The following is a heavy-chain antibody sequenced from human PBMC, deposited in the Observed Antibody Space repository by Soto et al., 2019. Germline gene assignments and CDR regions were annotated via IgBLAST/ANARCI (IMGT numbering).Heavy chain of an antibody. CDR3: ARSSDFWSGFYGMDV. D-gene: IGHD3-3*01. J-gene: IGHJ6*02. CDR1: GYTFTSYD. V-gene: IGHV1-8*01. CDR2: MNPNSGNT. Sequence: VASVKVSCKASGYTFTSYDINWVRQATGQGLEWMGWMNPNSGNTGYAQKFQGRVTMTRNTSISTAYMELSSLRSEDTAVYYCARSSDFWSGFYGMDVWGQGTTVTVSS.